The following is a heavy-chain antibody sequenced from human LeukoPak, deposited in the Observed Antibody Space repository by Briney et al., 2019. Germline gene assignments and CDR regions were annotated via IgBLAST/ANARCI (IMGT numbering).Heavy chain of an antibody. D-gene: IGHD5-18*01. Sequence: GGSLRLSCAASGFTFSNYGMHWVRQAPGKGLEWVAFIRDDGTYTDYADSVKGRFTISRDNSRNTLYLQMNSLRAEDTAVYYCAKAGGYSYDCWGQGTLVTVSS. CDR1: GFTFSNYG. V-gene: IGHV3-30*02. CDR3: AKAGGYSYDC. J-gene: IGHJ4*02. CDR2: IRDDGTYT.